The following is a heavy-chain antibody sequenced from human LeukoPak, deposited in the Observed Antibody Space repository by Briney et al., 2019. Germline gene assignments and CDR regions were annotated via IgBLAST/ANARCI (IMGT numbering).Heavy chain of an antibody. V-gene: IGHV3-21*01. J-gene: IGHJ4*02. CDR3: AIEWGMATIDY. Sequence: GGSLRLSCAASGFTFSSYSMNWVRQTPGKGLEWVSSISSSSSYIYYADSVKGRFTISRDNAKNSLYLQMNSLRAEDTAVYYCAIEWGMATIDYWGQGTLVTVSS. CDR2: ISSSSSYI. D-gene: IGHD5-24*01. CDR1: GFTFSSYS.